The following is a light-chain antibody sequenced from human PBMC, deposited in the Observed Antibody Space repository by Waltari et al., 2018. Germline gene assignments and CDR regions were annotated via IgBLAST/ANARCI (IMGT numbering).Light chain of an antibody. CDR3: QQLSSQPLT. Sequence: DIQLTQSPSFLSASVGDRVTITCRASQGISSYVAWYQQNPGKAPRLLIHSASTLQSGVPSRFGGSGSGTEFTLTISSLQPEDFASYYCQQLSSQPLTFGGGTKVEI. CDR2: SAS. V-gene: IGKV1-9*01. J-gene: IGKJ4*01. CDR1: QGISSY.